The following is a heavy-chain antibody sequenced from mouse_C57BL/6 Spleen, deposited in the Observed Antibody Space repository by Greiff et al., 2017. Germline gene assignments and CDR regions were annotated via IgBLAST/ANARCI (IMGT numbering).Heavy chain of an antibody. V-gene: IGHV1-52*01. CDR3: ARGCYYVTPYAMDY. J-gene: IGHJ4*01. Sequence: QVQLQQPGAELVRPGSSVKLSCKASGYTFTSYWMHWVKQRPIQGLEWIGNIDPSDSETHYNQKFKDKATLTVDKSSSTAYMQLSSLTSEDSAVYYCARGCYYVTPYAMDYWGQGTSVTVSS. CDR2: IDPSDSET. D-gene: IGHD1-1*01. CDR1: GYTFTSYW.